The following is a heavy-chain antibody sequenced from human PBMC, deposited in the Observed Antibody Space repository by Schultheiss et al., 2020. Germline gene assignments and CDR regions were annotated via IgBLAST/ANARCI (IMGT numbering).Heavy chain of an antibody. CDR2: IYTSGST. D-gene: IGHD5-18*01. CDR1: GGPISSYY. J-gene: IGHJ5*02. Sequence: SETLSLTCAVSGGPISSYYWSWIRQPAGKGLEWIGRIYTSGSTNYNPSLKSRVTMSVDTSKNQFSLKLSSVTAADTAVYYCARAESAQGYNFGFLGLDPWGQGTLVTVSS. CDR3: ARAESAQGYNFGFLGLDP. V-gene: IGHV4-4*07.